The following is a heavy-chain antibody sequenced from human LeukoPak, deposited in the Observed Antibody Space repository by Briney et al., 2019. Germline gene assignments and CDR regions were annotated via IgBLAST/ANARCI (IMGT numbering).Heavy chain of an antibody. CDR3: GKRAYYSGESRAMGWFHL. D-gene: IGHD1-26*01. CDR2: ISSSSSYI. J-gene: IGHJ5*02. CDR1: GFTFSSSS. Sequence: GGSLRLSCAASGFTFSSSSMNWVRHALGKGLGWVSFISSSSSYIYYADSVKGRLTISRDNAKNSLYLQMNSLRDEDTAVYFWGKRAYYSGESRAMGWFHLWGQGTLVTVSS. V-gene: IGHV3-21*01.